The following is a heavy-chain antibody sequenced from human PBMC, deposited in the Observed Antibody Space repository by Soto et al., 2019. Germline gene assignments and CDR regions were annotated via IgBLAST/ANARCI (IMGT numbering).Heavy chain of an antibody. D-gene: IGHD3-3*01. Sequence: PGGSLRLSCAASGFTFSSYWMIWVRQAPGKGLEWVANIKQDGSEKYYVDSVKGRFTISRDNAKNSLYLQMNSLRAEDTAVYYCAREGPGDFWSGYYLSYYYYYGMDVWGQGTTVTVSS. CDR1: GFTFSSYW. CDR3: AREGPGDFWSGYYLSYYYYYGMDV. V-gene: IGHV3-7*03. CDR2: IKQDGSEK. J-gene: IGHJ6*02.